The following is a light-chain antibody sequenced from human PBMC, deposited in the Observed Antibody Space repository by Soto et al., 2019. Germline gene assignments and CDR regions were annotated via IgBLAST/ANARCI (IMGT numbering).Light chain of an antibody. CDR1: SSNIGAGYD. CDR3: QSYDSSLSGHVV. CDR2: GNS. J-gene: IGLJ2*01. V-gene: IGLV1-40*01. Sequence: QSVLTQPPSVSGAPGQRVTISCTGSSSNIGAGYDVHWYQQLPGTAPNLLIYGNSNRPSGVPDRFSGSKSGTSAALAITRLQAEDEADYYCQSYDSSLSGHVVFGGGTQLTVL.